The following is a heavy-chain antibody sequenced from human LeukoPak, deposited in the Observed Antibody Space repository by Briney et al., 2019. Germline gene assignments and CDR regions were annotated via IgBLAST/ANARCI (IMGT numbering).Heavy chain of an antibody. V-gene: IGHV5-51*01. D-gene: IGHD5-24*01. Sequence: PGEARNISCPGSRYSFTTYWIGWARHMPGKGLGWMGIIYPGDFDTRYSPSFQGQVTITADKSISTAYLQWSSLKASDTAMCYCARTRVKMETREFDYWGQGTLVTVSS. CDR1: RYSFTTYW. CDR2: IYPGDFDT. CDR3: ARTRVKMETREFDY. J-gene: IGHJ4*02.